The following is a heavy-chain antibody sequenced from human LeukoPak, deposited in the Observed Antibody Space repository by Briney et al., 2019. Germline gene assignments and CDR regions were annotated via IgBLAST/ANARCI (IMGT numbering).Heavy chain of an antibody. Sequence: GGSLRLSCAASGFSFDDYAMHWVRQAPGKGLEWVSGISWNSGTIGYADSVKGRFTISRDNAKNSLYLQMNSLRAEDTALYYCAKDRAAYGSGSYDYWGQGTLVTVSS. CDR1: GFSFDDYA. CDR3: AKDRAAYGSGSYDY. V-gene: IGHV3-9*01. D-gene: IGHD3-10*01. CDR2: ISWNSGTI. J-gene: IGHJ4*02.